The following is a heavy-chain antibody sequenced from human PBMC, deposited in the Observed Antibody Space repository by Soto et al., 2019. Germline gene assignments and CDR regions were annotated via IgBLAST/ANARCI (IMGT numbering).Heavy chain of an antibody. Sequence: QVQLVQSGAAVKKPGSSVKVSCKASGGTFGSYAISWVRQAPGQGLEWMGGIIPIPGTANYEQTFQGRVTIAADESTSTAYMELSSLRSEDTAVYYCARSQGSSTSLEIYYYYYYGMDVWGQGTTVTVSS. J-gene: IGHJ6*02. V-gene: IGHV1-69*01. CDR3: ARSQGSSTSLEIYYYYYYGMDV. CDR2: IIPIPGTA. CDR1: GGTFGSYA. D-gene: IGHD2-2*01.